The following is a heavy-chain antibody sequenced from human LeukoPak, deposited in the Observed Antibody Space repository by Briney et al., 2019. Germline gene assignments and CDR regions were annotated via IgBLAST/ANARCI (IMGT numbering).Heavy chain of an antibody. V-gene: IGHV3-9*01. J-gene: IGHJ4*02. CDR2: ISWNSGSI. Sequence: GGSLRLSCAASGFTFSSYAMHWVRQAPGKGLEWVSGISWNSGSIGYADSVKGRFTISRDNAKNSLYLQMNSLRAEDTALYYCAKGLLHYYDSSGTLDYWGQGTLVTVSS. D-gene: IGHD3-22*01. CDR1: GFTFSSYA. CDR3: AKGLLHYYDSSGTLDY.